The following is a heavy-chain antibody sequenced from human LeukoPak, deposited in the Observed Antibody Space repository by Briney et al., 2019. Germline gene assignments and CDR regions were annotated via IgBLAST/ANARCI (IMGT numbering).Heavy chain of an antibody. Sequence: GGSLRLSCAASGFTFSDYYMSWIRQAPGKGLEWVSYISSSGSTIYYADSVKGRFTISRDNAKNSLYLQMNSLRAEDTAVYYCARDFRVGRGYCSSSCCYPYNWFDPWGQGTLVTVSS. J-gene: IGHJ5*02. CDR3: ARDFRVGRGYCSSSCCYPYNWFDP. CDR1: GFTFSDYY. V-gene: IGHV3-11*01. D-gene: IGHD2-2*01. CDR2: ISSSGSTI.